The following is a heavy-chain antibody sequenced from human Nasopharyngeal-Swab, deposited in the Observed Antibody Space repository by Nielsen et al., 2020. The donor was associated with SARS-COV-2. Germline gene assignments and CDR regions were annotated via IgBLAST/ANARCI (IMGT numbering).Heavy chain of an antibody. CDR1: GFTFSSYW. CDR2: IKQDGSEK. Sequence: GGSLRLSCAASGFTFSSYWMSWVRQAPGKGLEWVANIKQDGSEKYYVDSVKGRFTISRDNAKNSPYLQMNSLRAEDTAVYYCAREGGAGIDYYYGMDVWGQGTTVTVSS. J-gene: IGHJ6*02. V-gene: IGHV3-7*01. D-gene: IGHD6-19*01. CDR3: AREGGAGIDYYYGMDV.